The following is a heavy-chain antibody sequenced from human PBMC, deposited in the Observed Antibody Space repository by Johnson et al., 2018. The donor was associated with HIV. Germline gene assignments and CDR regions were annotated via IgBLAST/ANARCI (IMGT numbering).Heavy chain of an antibody. D-gene: IGHD4-17*01. J-gene: IGHJ3*02. CDR3: ARDSTPWGGDYVGYAFDI. Sequence: QVQLVESGGGLVQPGGSLRLSCAASGFTFSDYYMSWIRQAPGKGLECLSYISSSGISIYYIDSVKGRFTISRDNAKNSLYLQMSSLRAEDTAVYFCARDSTPWGGDYVGYAFDIWGQGTMVTVSS. CDR2: ISSSGISI. V-gene: IGHV3-11*04. CDR1: GFTFSDYY.